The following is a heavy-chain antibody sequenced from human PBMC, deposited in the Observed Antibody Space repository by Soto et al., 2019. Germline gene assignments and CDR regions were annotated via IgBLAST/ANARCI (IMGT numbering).Heavy chain of an antibody. V-gene: IGHV3-13*01. Sequence: PGGSLRLSCAASGFTFSSYDMHWVRQATGKGLEWVSAIGTAGDTYYPGSVKGRFTISRENAKNSLYLQMNSLRAEDTAVYYCASSRHITMVRGVINLGMDVWGQGTTVTVSS. CDR1: GFTFSSYD. CDR2: IGTAGDT. J-gene: IGHJ6*02. CDR3: ASSRHITMVRGVINLGMDV. D-gene: IGHD3-10*01.